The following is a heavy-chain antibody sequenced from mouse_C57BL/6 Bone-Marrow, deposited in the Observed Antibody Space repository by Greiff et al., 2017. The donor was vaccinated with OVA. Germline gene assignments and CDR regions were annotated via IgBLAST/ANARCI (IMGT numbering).Heavy chain of an antibody. J-gene: IGHJ2*01. CDR1: GYTFTSYW. D-gene: IGHD2-4*01. Sequence: QVQLQQPGAELVMPGASVKLSCTASGYTFTSYWMHWVKQRPGQGLEWIGEIDPSDSYTNYNQKFKGKSTLTVNKSSSTAYMQLSSLTSEDSAVYYCARGDYEKNYFDYWGQGTTLTVSS. CDR2: IDPSDSYT. V-gene: IGHV1-69*01. CDR3: ARGDYEKNYFDY.